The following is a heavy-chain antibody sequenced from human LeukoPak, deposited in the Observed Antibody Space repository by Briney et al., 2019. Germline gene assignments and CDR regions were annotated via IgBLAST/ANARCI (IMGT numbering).Heavy chain of an antibody. D-gene: IGHD1-26*01. Sequence: AGGSLRLSCAASGFTFSSYSMNWVRQAPGKGLVWVSRTNEDGSITNYADSVKGRFTISRDNAKDTLYLQMNGLRAEDTAVYHCIRDLGGRSGYWGQGTLVTVSS. CDR1: GFTFSSYS. CDR3: IRDLGGRSGY. V-gene: IGHV3-74*01. CDR2: TNEDGSIT. J-gene: IGHJ4*02.